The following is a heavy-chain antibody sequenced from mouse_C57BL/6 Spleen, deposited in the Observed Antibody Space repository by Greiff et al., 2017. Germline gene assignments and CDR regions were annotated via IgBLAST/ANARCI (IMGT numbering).Heavy chain of an antibody. J-gene: IGHJ1*03. D-gene: IGHD1-1*01. CDR3: SNYYGSSYSYWYFDV. Sequence: QVQLQQSGPELVKPGASVKISCKASGYAFSSSWMNWVKQRPGKGLEWIGRIYPGDGDTNYNGKFKGKATLTADKSSSPAYMQLSSLTSEDSAVYFCSNYYGSSYSYWYFDVWGTGTTVTVSS. CDR1: GYAFSSSW. CDR2: IYPGDGDT. V-gene: IGHV1-82*01.